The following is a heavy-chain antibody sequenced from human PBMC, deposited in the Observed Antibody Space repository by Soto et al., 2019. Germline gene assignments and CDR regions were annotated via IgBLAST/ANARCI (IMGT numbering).Heavy chain of an antibody. CDR2: IYYSGST. D-gene: IGHD2-15*01. V-gene: IGHV4-59*08. CDR1: GDSISSYY. Sequence: SETLSLTCTVSGDSISSYYWSWIRQPPGKGLEWIGYIYYSGSTNYNPSLKSRVTISVDTSKNQFSLKLSSVTAADTAMYYCARQMAAASFDYWGQGTLVTVSS. CDR3: ARQMAAASFDY. J-gene: IGHJ4*02.